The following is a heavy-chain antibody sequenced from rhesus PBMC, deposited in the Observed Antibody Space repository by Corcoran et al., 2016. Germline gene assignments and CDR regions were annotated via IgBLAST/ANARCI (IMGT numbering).Heavy chain of an antibody. CDR2: SNPKTGGT. CDR3: ESRDIAAGRDY. V-gene: IGHV1-138*01. J-gene: IGHJ4*01. D-gene: IGHD6-13*01. CDR1: GYTFTDYY. Sequence: QVQLVQSGAEVKKPGSSVKVSCKASGYTFTDYYMHWVRQTPGQGLEWKGKSNPKTGGTNEAKKFQGRVTRTRDTSTSTAYMELSSLRSEDTAVDDCESRDIAAGRDYWGQGVLVTVSA.